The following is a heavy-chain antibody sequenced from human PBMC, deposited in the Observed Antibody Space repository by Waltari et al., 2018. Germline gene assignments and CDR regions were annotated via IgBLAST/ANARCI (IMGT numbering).Heavy chain of an antibody. Sequence: QLVQSGAVVKRPGSSVNISCKAPAGTTFKNYEISWVRLAPGKGLGWMGVILPLFGVGDYAPKFRDRLTITADESTTTAYMELRSLTPEDSAIYFCGRDETIAGYYFGTDVWGQGTTVTVSS. CDR2: ILPLFGVG. CDR3: GRDETIAGYYFGTDV. J-gene: IGHJ6*02. CDR1: AGTTFKNYE. V-gene: IGHV1-69*01. D-gene: IGHD2-15*01.